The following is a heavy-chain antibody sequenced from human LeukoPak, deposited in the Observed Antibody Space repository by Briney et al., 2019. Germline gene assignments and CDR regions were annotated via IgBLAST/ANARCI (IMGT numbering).Heavy chain of an antibody. Sequence: ASVKVSCKASGYTFSAYYMHWVRQAPGRGLEWMGWINPNSGGTNSAQKFQGRVTMTRDTSVSTAYMELNRLTSDDTAVYYCARGRSGGSYYFYFDYWGQGTLVTVSS. V-gene: IGHV1-2*02. CDR1: GYTFSAYY. D-gene: IGHD1-26*01. CDR3: ARGRSGGSYYFYFDY. CDR2: INPNSGGT. J-gene: IGHJ4*02.